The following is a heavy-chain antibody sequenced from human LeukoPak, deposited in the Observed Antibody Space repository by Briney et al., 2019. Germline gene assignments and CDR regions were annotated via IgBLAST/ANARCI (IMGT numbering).Heavy chain of an antibody. J-gene: IGHJ4*02. CDR2: ISDSGGST. CDR1: GFTFSSYA. Sequence: GGSLRLSCAASGFTFSSYAMSWVRQAPGKGLEWVSTISDSGGSTYFADSVKGRFTISRDNSKNTLYLQMHSLRAEDTAVYYCATANSITIFGLISPVDYWGQGTLVTVSS. CDR3: ATANSITIFGLISPVDY. D-gene: IGHD3-3*01. V-gene: IGHV3-23*01.